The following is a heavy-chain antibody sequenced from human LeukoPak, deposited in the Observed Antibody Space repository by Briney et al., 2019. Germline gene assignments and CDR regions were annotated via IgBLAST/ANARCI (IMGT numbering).Heavy chain of an antibody. V-gene: IGHV4-38-2*01. CDR3: ARVTFMDV. CDR1: GYSISGGYY. Sequence: PSETLSLTCAVSGYSISGGYYWGWIRQSPGKGLQWIGSIYHSGDTRYSPSLNSRVTMSVDTSKNQFSLKLSSATAADTAAYYCARVTFMDVWGTGTTVTVSS. CDR2: IYHSGDT. D-gene: IGHD4-11*01. J-gene: IGHJ6*04.